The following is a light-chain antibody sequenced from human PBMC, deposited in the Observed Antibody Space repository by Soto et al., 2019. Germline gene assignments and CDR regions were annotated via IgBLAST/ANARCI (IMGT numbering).Light chain of an antibody. CDR1: QSVSSN. J-gene: IGKJ1*01. CDR3: QQYNNWPGT. Sequence: EIVVTHSPAPLSVSPGERATLSCRASQSVSSNLAWYQQKPGQAPRLLIYGASTRATGIPARFSGSGSGTEFTLTISSLQSEDFAVYYCQQYNNWPGTFGQGTKVDIK. CDR2: GAS. V-gene: IGKV3-15*01.